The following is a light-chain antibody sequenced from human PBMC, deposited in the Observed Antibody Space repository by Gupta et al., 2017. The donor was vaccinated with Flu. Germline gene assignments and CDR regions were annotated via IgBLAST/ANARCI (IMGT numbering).Light chain of an antibody. CDR2: GNS. CDR1: SSNIGAGYH. J-gene: IGLJ1*01. CDR3: QSYDSSLSGYV. Sequence: QSVLTQPPSVSGAPRHRVTISCTGSSSNIGAGYHVHWYQQLPGTAPKLLIYGNSNRPSGVPDRFSGAKSGTSASLAIXGXQAEDEXDYYCQSYDSSLSGYVFGTGTKVTVL. V-gene: IGLV1-40*01.